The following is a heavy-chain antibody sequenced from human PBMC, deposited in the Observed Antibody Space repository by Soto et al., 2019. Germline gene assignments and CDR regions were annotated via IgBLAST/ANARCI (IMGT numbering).Heavy chain of an antibody. CDR3: GRELGGYDYLYYYYYMDV. J-gene: IGHJ6*03. D-gene: IGHD5-12*01. Sequence: QVQLVQSGAEMKKPGSSVKVSCQASGDIFDSLTINWVRQAPGQGLEWMGRIIPVLGMANYAQKFQGRVTIIADKSTSTVYMELSSLTSEDTAAYYCGRELGGYDYLYYYYYMDVWGEGTTVTVSS. V-gene: IGHV1-69*08. CDR1: GDIFDSLT. CDR2: IIPVLGMA.